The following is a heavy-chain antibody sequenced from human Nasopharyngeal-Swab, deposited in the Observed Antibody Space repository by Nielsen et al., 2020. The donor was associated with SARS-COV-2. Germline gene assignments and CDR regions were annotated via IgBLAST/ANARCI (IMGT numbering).Heavy chain of an antibody. CDR3: ARGLVGAHNWSDS. D-gene: IGHD1-26*01. CDR2: IYPGGGRT. Sequence: WVRQAPGQGLQWMGIIYPGGGRTRYAQTFQGRVTMTRDTSTNTVYMELSSLRSEDTAVYYCARGLVGAHNWSDSWGQGALVTVSS. V-gene: IGHV1-46*01. J-gene: IGHJ5*01.